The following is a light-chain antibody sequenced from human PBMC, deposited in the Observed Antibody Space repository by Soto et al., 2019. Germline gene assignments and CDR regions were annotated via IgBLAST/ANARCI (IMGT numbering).Light chain of an antibody. Sequence: EIVMTQSPATLSVSPGERATLSCRASQRVSSNLGWYQQKPGQAPRLLIYGASTRATGIPARFSGSGSGTEFTLTISSLQSEDFAVYYCQQYNKWSITFGQGTRLEIK. CDR1: QRVSSN. CDR3: QQYNKWSIT. CDR2: GAS. J-gene: IGKJ5*01. V-gene: IGKV3-15*01.